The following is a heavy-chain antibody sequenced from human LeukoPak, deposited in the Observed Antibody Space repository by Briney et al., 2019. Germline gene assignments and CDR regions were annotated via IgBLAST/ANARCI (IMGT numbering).Heavy chain of an antibody. CDR2: IRDKANSYAT. CDR1: GXTFSASA. D-gene: IGHD2-21*01. V-gene: IGHV3-73*01. Sequence: GGSLRLSCAASGXTFSASALHWVRQASGKGLEWVGRIRDKANSYATAYVASVKGRFTISRDDSMNTAYLQMNSLKTEDTAVYYCTSKNSAAGPGYSDYWGQGTLVTVSS. J-gene: IGHJ4*02. CDR3: TSKNSAAGPGYSDY.